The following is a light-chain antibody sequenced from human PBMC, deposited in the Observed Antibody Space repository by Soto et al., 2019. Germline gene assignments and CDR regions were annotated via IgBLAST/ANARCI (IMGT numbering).Light chain of an antibody. J-gene: IGKJ3*01. V-gene: IGKV3-11*01. Sequence: EIVLTQSPATLSLAPGERATLSCRASQRVSSSLAWYQQKPGQAPRLLIYDASNRTTGIPARFGGSGSGTDFTLTISSLEPEDFAVYYCQQRSNWPPLLTFGPGTKVDIK. CDR2: DAS. CDR3: QQRSNWPPLLT. CDR1: QRVSSS.